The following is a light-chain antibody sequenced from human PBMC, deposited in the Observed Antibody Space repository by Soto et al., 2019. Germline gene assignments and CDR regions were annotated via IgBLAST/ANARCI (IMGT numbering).Light chain of an antibody. CDR2: SNN. J-gene: IGLJ2*01. Sequence: VLTQPPSASGTPGQRVFISCSGSSSNIGGTNYAYWYQQLPGAAPKLLMHSNNLRPSGVPERISGSKSGTSASLAISGLRSEDEAVYYCASWDDRLGAVIFGGGTK. CDR3: ASWDDRLGAVI. V-gene: IGLV1-47*02. CDR1: SSNIGGTNY.